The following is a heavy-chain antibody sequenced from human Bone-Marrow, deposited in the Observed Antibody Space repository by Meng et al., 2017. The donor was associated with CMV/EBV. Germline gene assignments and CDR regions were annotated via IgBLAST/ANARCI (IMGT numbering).Heavy chain of an antibody. CDR3: ARRHDFWSGYAPAFDN. D-gene: IGHD3-3*01. J-gene: IGHJ4*02. Sequence: YSFTSYWIGWVRPMPDKGLEWIGIINPSDSDTRYSPSFQGQVTISADKSITTAYLQWSSLKASDTAMYYCARRHDFWSGYAPAFDNWGQGTLVTVSS. CDR1: YSFTSYW. CDR2: INPSDSDT. V-gene: IGHV5-51*01.